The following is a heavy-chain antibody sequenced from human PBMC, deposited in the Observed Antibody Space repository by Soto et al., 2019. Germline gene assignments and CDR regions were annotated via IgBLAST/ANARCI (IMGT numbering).Heavy chain of an antibody. CDR2: IIPIFGTA. CDR1: GGTFSSYA. CDR3: ARVSGYCSGGSCYSGIYYYGMDV. D-gene: IGHD2-15*01. Sequence: SVKVSCKASGGTFSSYAISWVRQAPGQGLEWMGGIIPIFGTANYAQKFQGRVTITADKSTSTAYMELSSLRSEDTAVYYCARVSGYCSGGSCYSGIYYYGMDVWGQ. V-gene: IGHV1-69*06. J-gene: IGHJ6*02.